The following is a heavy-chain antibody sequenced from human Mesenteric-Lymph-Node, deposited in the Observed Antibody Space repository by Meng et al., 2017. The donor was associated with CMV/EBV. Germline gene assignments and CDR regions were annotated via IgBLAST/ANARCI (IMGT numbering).Heavy chain of an antibody. CDR3: ARWAIVVVPAASGWFDP. CDR2: IKQDGSEK. J-gene: IGHJ5*02. D-gene: IGHD2-2*01. CDR1: GFTFSSYE. Sequence: GGSLRLSCAASGFTFSSYEMNWVRQAPGKGLEWVANIKQDGSEKYYVDSVKGRFTISRDNAKNSLYLQMNSLRAEDTAVYYCARWAIVVVPAASGWFDPWGQGTLVTVSS. V-gene: IGHV3-7*01.